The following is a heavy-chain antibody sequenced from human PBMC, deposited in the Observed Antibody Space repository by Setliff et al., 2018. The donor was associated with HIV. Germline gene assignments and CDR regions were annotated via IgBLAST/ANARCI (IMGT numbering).Heavy chain of an antibody. J-gene: IGHJ4*02. CDR1: GGSVMSSVYY. V-gene: IGHV4-39*07. D-gene: IGHD6-19*01. CDR2: ISFSGT. CDR3: ARSSTAGFDF. Sequence: PSETLSLTCSVSGGSVMSSVYYWAWIRQPPGKGLEWIGSISFSGTYLNPSLKSLFTISVDRSKDQFSLKMTSVTAADTAIYYCARSSTAGFDFWGQGTLVTVSS.